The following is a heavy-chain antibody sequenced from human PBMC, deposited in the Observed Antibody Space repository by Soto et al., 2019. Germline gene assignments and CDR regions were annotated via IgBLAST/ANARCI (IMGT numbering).Heavy chain of an antibody. CDR2: MNPNSGET. D-gene: IGHD2-2*01. CDR3: ARIAMPARPRWYNWFDP. CDR1: GYTFNDYE. J-gene: IGHJ5*02. Sequence: QEQLVQSAAEVKKPGASVKDSCMTSGYTFNDYEINWVRQATGQGLEWIGWMNPNSGETGYAQRFQGRVTMTTSSSLSTAYLELSSLTSDDTAVYYCARIAMPARPRWYNWFDPWGQGTLVTVSS. V-gene: IGHV1-8*02.